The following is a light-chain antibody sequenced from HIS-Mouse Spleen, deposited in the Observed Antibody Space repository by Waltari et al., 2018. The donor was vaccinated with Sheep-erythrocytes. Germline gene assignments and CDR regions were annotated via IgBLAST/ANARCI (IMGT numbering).Light chain of an antibody. V-gene: IGLV2-8*01. CDR3: SSYAGSNNWV. J-gene: IGLJ3*02. CDR2: EVS. CDR1: SSDVGGYNY. Sequence: QSALTQPPSASGSPGQSVTISCTGTSSDVGGYNYVSWYQPHPGKAPKLLIDEVSKRPAGVPDRFSGSKSGNTASLTVSGLQAEDEADYYCSSYAGSNNWVFGGGTKLTVL.